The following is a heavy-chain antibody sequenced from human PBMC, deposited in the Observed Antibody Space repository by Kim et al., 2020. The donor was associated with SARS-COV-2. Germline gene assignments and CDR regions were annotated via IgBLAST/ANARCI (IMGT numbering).Heavy chain of an antibody. Sequence: SVKVSCKASGGTFSSYAINWVRQAPGQGLEWMGRIIPILGIANYAQKFQGRVTITAAKSTSTAYMELSSLRSEDTAVYYCASYGDSFTYYYYYGVDVWGKGTTVTVSS. V-gene: IGHV1-69*04. J-gene: IGHJ6*04. CDR2: IIPILGIA. CDR3: ASYGDSFTYYYYYGVDV. CDR1: GGTFSSYA. D-gene: IGHD4-17*01.